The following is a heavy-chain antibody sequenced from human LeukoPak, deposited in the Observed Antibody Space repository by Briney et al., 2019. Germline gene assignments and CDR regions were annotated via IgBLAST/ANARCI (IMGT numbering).Heavy chain of an antibody. CDR1: GGSISSSSYF. CDR2: IYYSGST. V-gene: IGHV4-39*07. J-gene: IGHJ6*03. D-gene: IGHD3-22*01. Sequence: SETLSLTCTVSGGSISSSSYFWVWIRQPPGKGLEWMGSIYYSGSTYYNPSLKSRVTISVDTSKNQFSLKLSSVTAADTAVYYCARSGYYDSSGYYDNYYYYMDVWGKGTTVTVSS. CDR3: ARSGYYDSSGYYDNYYYYMDV.